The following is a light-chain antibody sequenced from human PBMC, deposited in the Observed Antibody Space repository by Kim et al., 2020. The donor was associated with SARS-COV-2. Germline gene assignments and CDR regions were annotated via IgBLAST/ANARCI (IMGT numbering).Light chain of an antibody. CDR2: DAS. CDR3: QKYDSVPHT. CDR1: QDIHNY. Sequence: DIQMTQSPSSLSASVGDRVSITCRASQDIHNYLAWYQQRPGKVPILLIYDASTLRSGVPSRFRGSGSGTEFTLTITRLEPEDVATYYCQKYDSVPHTFGGGTKVDIK. J-gene: IGKJ4*01. V-gene: IGKV1-27*01.